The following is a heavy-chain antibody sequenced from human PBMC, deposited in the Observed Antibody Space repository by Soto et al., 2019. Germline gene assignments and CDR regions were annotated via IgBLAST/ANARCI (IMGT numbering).Heavy chain of an antibody. D-gene: IGHD6-25*01. V-gene: IGHV4-38-2*01. Sequence: SETLSLTCAVSGYSISSGHSWGCIRQPPGKGLEWIGSIFHTGSTYYNPSLKSRVTLSVDTSKNQFSLKLSSVTAADTAVYFCATLPRLDGMDVWGQGTTVTVSS. CDR1: GYSISSGHS. CDR2: IFHTGST. J-gene: IGHJ6*02. CDR3: ATLPRLDGMDV.